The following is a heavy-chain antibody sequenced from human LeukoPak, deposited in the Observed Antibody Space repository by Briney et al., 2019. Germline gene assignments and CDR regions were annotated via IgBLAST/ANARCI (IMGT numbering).Heavy chain of an antibody. CDR2: ISAYNGNT. CDR3: ARVDYGGNPFGHWFDP. V-gene: IGHV1-18*01. Sequence: GASVKVFCKASGYTFTSYGISWVRQAPGQGLEWMGWISAYNGNTNYAQKLQGRVTMTTDTSTSTAYMELRSLRSDDTAVYYCARVDYGGNPFGHWFDPWGQGTLVTVSS. D-gene: IGHD4-23*01. CDR1: GYTFTSYG. J-gene: IGHJ5*02.